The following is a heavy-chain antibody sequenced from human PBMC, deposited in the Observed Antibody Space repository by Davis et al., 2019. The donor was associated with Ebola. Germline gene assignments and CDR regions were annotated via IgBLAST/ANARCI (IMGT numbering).Heavy chain of an antibody. CDR1: GGSISSGSYY. CDR3: ASGGHGSNFDY. Sequence: PSETLSLTCTVSGGSISSGSYYWSWIRQPAGKGLEWIGHIYYSGSTNYNPSLKSRVTISVDTSKNQFSLKLSSVTAADTAVYYCASGGHGSNFDYWGQGTLVTVSS. J-gene: IGHJ4*02. V-gene: IGHV4-61*09. CDR2: IYYSGST. D-gene: IGHD3/OR15-3a*01.